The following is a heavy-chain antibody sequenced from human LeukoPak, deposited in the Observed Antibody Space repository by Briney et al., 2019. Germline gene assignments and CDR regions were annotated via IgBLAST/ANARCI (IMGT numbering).Heavy chain of an antibody. CDR1: GYTFTSYY. CDR3: ARCYQYSSKLSWFDP. J-gene: IGHJ5*02. CDR2: IHPSGGST. D-gene: IGHD6-13*01. V-gene: IGHV1-46*01. Sequence: ASVKVSCKASGYTFTSYYMQWVRQPPGQGLEWMGIIHPSGGSTSYAQKFQGRVNMTRDTSTSTVYMELSSLRSEDTAVYYCARCYQYSSKLSWFDPWGQGTLVTVSS.